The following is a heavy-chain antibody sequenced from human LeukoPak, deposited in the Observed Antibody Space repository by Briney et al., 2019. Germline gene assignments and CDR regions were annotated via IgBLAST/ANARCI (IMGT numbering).Heavy chain of an antibody. Sequence: GGSLRLSCAASGFAFSSFAMGWVRQAPGKGLESVSLIRGNNGNTYYADSVKGRFTISRDNSKNTLYLQMNSLRDEDTAVYYCAKGAGSPHYFDYWGQGTLVTVSS. CDR1: GFAFSSFA. J-gene: IGHJ4*02. CDR2: IRGNNGNT. CDR3: AKGAGSPHYFDY. D-gene: IGHD1-1*01. V-gene: IGHV3-23*01.